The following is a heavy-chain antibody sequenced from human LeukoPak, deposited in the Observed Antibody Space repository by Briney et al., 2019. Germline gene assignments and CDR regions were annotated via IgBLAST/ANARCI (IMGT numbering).Heavy chain of an antibody. V-gene: IGHV3-74*01. CDR1: GFTFSPFW. J-gene: IGHJ3*02. CDR3: ARGGYSHAFDI. CDR2: INHDGSDA. D-gene: IGHD2-21*01. Sequence: GGSLRLSCGASGFTFSPFWMHWVRQSPGKGLVWVSRINHDGSDAIYADSVKGRFAISRDNAKNTLCLQMNSLRADDTAVYYCARGGYSHAFDIWGQGTTVTVSS.